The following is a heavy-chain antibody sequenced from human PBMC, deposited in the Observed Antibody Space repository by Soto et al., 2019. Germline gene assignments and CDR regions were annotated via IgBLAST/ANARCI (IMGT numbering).Heavy chain of an antibody. CDR2: ISGSGYST. CDR1: GFTFSSSA. V-gene: IGHV3-23*01. Sequence: EVQLLESGGGLVQPGGSLRLSCAASGFTFSSSAMSWVRQAPGKGLEWVSSISGSGYSTYYADSVKGRCTISRDNSKNTLYLQMNSLRAEDTAVYYCSKAASSGWYVDDYWGQGTLVTVSS. J-gene: IGHJ4*02. D-gene: IGHD6-19*01. CDR3: SKAASSGWYVDDY.